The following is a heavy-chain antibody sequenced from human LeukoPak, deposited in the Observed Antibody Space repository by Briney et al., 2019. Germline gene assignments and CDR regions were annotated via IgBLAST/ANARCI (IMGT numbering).Heavy chain of an antibody. Sequence: GASVKVSCKASGGTFSSYAISWVRQAPGQGLEWMGGIIPIFGTANYAQKFQGRVTITADESTSTAYMELSSLRSEDTAVYYCARYWFGELSLGMDVWGKGTTVTVSS. D-gene: IGHD3-10*01. CDR2: IIPIFGTA. CDR1: GGTFSSYA. V-gene: IGHV1-69*13. CDR3: ARYWFGELSLGMDV. J-gene: IGHJ6*04.